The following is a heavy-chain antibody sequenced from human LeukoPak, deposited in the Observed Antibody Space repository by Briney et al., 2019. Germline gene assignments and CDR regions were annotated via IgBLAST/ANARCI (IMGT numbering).Heavy chain of an antibody. CDR2: IYHSGST. J-gene: IGHJ3*02. V-gene: IGHV4-30-2*01. Sequence: KASETLSLTCAVSGGSISSGGYSWSWIRQPPGKGLEWIGYIYHSGSTYYNPSLKSRVTISVDRSKNQFSLKLSSVTAADTAVYYCVRVSVESGGAFDIWGQGTMVTVSS. CDR1: GGSISSGGYS. CDR3: VRVSVESGGAFDI. D-gene: IGHD2-15*01.